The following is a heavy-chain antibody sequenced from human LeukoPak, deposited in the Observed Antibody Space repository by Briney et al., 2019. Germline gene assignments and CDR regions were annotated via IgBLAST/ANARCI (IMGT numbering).Heavy chain of an antibody. CDR2: IYTSGST. D-gene: IGHD6-19*01. CDR3: ARDPSYSSGWSNFDY. CDR1: GGSISSYF. Sequence: SETLSLTCTVCGGSISSYFWSWIRQPAGKGLEWIGRIYTSGSTNYNPSLKSRVTMSVDTSKNQFSLKLRSVTAADTAVYYCARDPSYSSGWSNFDYWGQGTLVTVSS. J-gene: IGHJ4*02. V-gene: IGHV4-4*07.